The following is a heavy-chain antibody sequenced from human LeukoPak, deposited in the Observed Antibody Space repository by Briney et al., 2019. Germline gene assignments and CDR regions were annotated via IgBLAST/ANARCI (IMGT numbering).Heavy chain of an antibody. CDR2: INSDGSST. J-gene: IGHJ4*02. CDR1: GFTFSNSW. Sequence: PGGSLRLTCAASGFTFSNSWKHWVRQAPAKGLVWVSRINSDGSSTTYAASVKGRFTISRDNAKNTLYLQMNSLRAEDTAVYYCARVLTYYFDYWGQGTLVTVSS. CDR3: ARVLTYYFDY. V-gene: IGHV3-74*01.